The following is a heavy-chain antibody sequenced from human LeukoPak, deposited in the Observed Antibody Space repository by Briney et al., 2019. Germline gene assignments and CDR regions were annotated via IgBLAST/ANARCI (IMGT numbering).Heavy chain of an antibody. V-gene: IGHV4-4*07. D-gene: IGHD6-13*01. J-gene: IGHJ6*03. CDR3: AREGGDSSSWFLTDFGDIYYYMDV. Sequence: SETLSLTCTVSGGSISSYYWSWIRQPAGKGLEWIGRIYTSGSTNYNPSLKSRVTMSVDTSKNQFSLKLSSVTAADTAVYYCAREGGDSSSWFLTDFGDIYYYMDVWGKGTTVTISS. CDR2: IYTSGST. CDR1: GGSISSYY.